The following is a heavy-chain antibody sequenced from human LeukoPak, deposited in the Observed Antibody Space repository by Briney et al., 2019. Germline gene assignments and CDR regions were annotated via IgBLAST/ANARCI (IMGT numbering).Heavy chain of an antibody. D-gene: IGHD4-17*01. V-gene: IGHV4-34*01. CDR1: GGSFSGYY. CDR3: ARESDYGGNSDY. CDR2: INHSGST. J-gene: IGHJ4*02. Sequence: SETLSLTCAVYGGSFSGYYWSWIRQPPGKGLEWIGEINHSGSTNYNPSLKSRVTISVDTSKNQFSLKLSSVTAADTAVYYCARESDYGGNSDYWGQGTLVTVS.